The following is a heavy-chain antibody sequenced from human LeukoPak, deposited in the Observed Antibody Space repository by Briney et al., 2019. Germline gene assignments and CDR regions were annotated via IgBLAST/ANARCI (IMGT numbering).Heavy chain of an antibody. J-gene: IGHJ4*02. Sequence: ASVKVSCKTSGYTFKTHSIDWVRQAPGQGLEWMGWISPHNGNTNYAQKFQGRVIMTTDSATNTAYLEVRSLTTDDTAVYYCARDPRTGHFDYWGQGTLVTVSS. CDR1: GYTFKTHS. CDR2: ISPHNGNT. CDR3: ARDPRTGHFDY. D-gene: IGHD1-14*01. V-gene: IGHV1-18*01.